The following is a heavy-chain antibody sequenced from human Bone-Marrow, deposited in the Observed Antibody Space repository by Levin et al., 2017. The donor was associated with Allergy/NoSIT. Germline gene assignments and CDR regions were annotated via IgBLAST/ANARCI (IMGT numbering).Heavy chain of an antibody. CDR1: GYTFTSFD. CDR3: AAQYCSSSTCHPPGVDY. V-gene: IGHV1-18*01. J-gene: IGHJ4*02. D-gene: IGHD2/OR15-2a*01. Sequence: ASVKVSCRASGYTFTSFDISWVRQAPGQGLEWMGWISTNNGNTNYAQKVQGRVTMTTDTSTSTAYMELGGLRSDDTALYYCAAQYCSSSTCHPPGVDYWGQGTRVTVSS. CDR2: ISTNNGNT.